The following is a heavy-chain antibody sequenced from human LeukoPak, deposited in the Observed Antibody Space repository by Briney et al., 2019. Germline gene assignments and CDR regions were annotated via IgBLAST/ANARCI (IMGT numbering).Heavy chain of an antibody. D-gene: IGHD3-10*01. V-gene: IGHV4-34*01. J-gene: IGHJ4*02. CDR2: INHSGST. CDR3: ARVSLRFGELMY. Sequence: SETLVLTCAVYGGSFSGYYWSWIRQPPGKGLEWIGEINHSGSTIYNPSLKSRLTISVDTSKNQFSLKLSSVTAADTAVYYCARVSLRFGELMYWGQGTLVTVSS. CDR1: GGSFSGYY.